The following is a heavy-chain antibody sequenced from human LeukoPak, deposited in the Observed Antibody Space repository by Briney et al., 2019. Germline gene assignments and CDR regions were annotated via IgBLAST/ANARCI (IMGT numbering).Heavy chain of an antibody. J-gene: IGHJ2*01. CDR2: ISNSGSST. Sequence: PGGSLRLSCAASGFTFSSYEMNWLRQAPGKGLDWVSYISNSGSSTYYADSVKGRFTISRDNAKNSLYLQMNSLRAEDTAVYYCARWTRVTSSSLWYFDLWGRGNLVTVSS. D-gene: IGHD6-6*01. CDR3: ARWTRVTSSSLWYFDL. V-gene: IGHV3-48*03. CDR1: GFTFSSYE.